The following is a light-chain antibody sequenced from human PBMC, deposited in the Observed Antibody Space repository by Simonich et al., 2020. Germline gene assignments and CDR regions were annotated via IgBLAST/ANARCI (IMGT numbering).Light chain of an antibody. V-gene: IGKV1-9*01. CDR3: QQLNSYPLT. Sequence: DIQLTQSPSFLSASVGDRVTITCRASHGISSYLAWYQQKPGKAPKLLIYAASTLQSWVPSRFSGSGSGTEFTLTISSLQPEDFATYYCQQLNSYPLTFGGGTKVEIK. CDR2: AAS. J-gene: IGKJ4*01. CDR1: HGISSY.